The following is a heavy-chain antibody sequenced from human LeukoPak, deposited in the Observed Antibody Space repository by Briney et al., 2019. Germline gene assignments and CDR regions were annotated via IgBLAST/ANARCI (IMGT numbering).Heavy chain of an antibody. J-gene: IGHJ5*01. CDR2: ISSDGSNQ. Sequence: GGSLRLSCAASRLPFNTYSMHWVRQAPGRGLEWVAVISSDGSNQYYADSVKGRFTISRDNSKNTLYLQMNSLRAEDTAVYYCAREQWLVPNWIDSWGQGTLVTVSS. D-gene: IGHD6-19*01. CDR1: RLPFNTYS. CDR3: AREQWLVPNWIDS. V-gene: IGHV3-30*04.